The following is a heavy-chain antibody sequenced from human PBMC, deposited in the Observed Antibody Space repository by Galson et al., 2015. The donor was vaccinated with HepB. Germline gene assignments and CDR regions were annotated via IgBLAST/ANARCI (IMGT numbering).Heavy chain of an antibody. J-gene: IGHJ6*03. CDR3: AKDGSRYYYDSSGYPQLGVGYMDV. Sequence: SLRLSCAASGFTFSSYAMSWVRQAPGKGLEWVSAISGSGGSTYYADSVKGRFTISRDNSKNTLYLQTNSLRAEDTAVYYCAKDGSRYYYDSSGYPQLGVGYMDVWGKGTTVTVSS. CDR2: ISGSGGST. D-gene: IGHD3-22*01. CDR1: GFTFSSYA. V-gene: IGHV3-23*01.